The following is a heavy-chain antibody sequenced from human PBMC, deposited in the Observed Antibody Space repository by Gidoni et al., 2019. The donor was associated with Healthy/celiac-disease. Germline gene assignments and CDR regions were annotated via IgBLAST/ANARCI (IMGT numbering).Heavy chain of an antibody. J-gene: IGHJ5*02. CDR1: GFTFSSYS. V-gene: IGHV3-21*01. Sequence: EVQLVESGGGLVKPGGSLRLSCAASGFTFSSYSRNWVRQAPGKGLEWVASISSSSSYIYYADSVKGRFTISRDNAKNSLYLQMNSLRAEDTAVYYCARDDSRRLWFGEVNWFDPWGQGTLVTVSS. CDR3: ARDDSRRLWFGEVNWFDP. D-gene: IGHD3-10*01. CDR2: ISSSSSYI.